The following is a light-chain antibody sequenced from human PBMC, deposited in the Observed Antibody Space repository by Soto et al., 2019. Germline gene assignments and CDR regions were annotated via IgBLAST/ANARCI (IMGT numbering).Light chain of an antibody. J-gene: IGKJ2*01. CDR3: QQYDDSARYK. CDR1: QSINTRY. V-gene: IGKV3-20*01. CDR2: ATS. Sequence: EIVLTQSPGTLSLSPGERATLSCRASQSINTRYSAWYQQKPGQPPRLLIYATSSRAPGIPDRFNGSGSGTDFTLTISRLEPEDFAVYYCQQYDDSARYKFGQGTNLDIK.